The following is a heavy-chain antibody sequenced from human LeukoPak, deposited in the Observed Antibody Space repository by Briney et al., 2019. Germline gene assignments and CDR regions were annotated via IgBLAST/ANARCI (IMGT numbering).Heavy chain of an antibody. CDR2: IYYSGST. Sequence: SETLSLTCAVSGGSISSGGYSWSWIRQPPGKGLEWIGYIYYSGSTNYNPSLKSRVTISVDTSKNQFSLKLSSVTAADTAVYYCARYYYDSSGYYFDYWGQGTLVTVSS. V-gene: IGHV4-61*08. CDR3: ARYYYDSSGYYFDY. J-gene: IGHJ4*02. CDR1: GGSISSGGYS. D-gene: IGHD3-22*01.